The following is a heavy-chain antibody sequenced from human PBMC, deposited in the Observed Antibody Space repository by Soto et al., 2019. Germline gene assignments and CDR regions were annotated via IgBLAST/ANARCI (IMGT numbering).Heavy chain of an antibody. D-gene: IGHD1-1*01. CDR1: GFRFSNYG. CDR3: ARDDDLPDNGLDH. V-gene: IGHV3-33*01. CDR2: IVADGTGL. J-gene: IGHJ4*02. Sequence: QVQLVESGGGVVQPGRSLRLSCAASGFRFSNYGMHWVRQAPGKGLEWLAVIVADGTGLHYADSVRGRFTISRGNSKNTLYLQLNSLGADDTAIYFWARDDDLPDNGLDHWCQGTLVTVSS.